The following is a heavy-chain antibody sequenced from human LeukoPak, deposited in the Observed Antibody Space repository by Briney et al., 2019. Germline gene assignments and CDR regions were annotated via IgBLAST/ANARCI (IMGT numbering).Heavy chain of an antibody. CDR3: ARSPTDRYYDGSGYFDF. D-gene: IGHD3-22*01. V-gene: IGHV4-31*03. CDR2: VYYSGSI. J-gene: IGHJ4*02. Sequence: SETLSLTCTISGDSINSGGYYWSWIRLHPGKGLEWIGYVYYSGSIYFNPSLRSRVIISIDTSKNQFSLKLSSVTAADTAVYYCARSPTDRYYDGSGYFDFWGRGALVTVSS. CDR1: GDSINSGGYY.